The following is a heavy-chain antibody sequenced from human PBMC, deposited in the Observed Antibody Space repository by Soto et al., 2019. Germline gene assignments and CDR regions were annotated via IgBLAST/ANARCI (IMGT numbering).Heavy chain of an antibody. Sequence: SETLSLTCTVSGGSISSYYWSWIRQPPGKGLEWIGYIYYSGSTNYNPSLKSRVTISVDTSKNQFSLKLSSVTAADTAVYYCARHLNIAVAGTGFDYWGQGTLVTVSS. CDR1: GGSISSYY. J-gene: IGHJ4*02. CDR3: ARHLNIAVAGTGFDY. V-gene: IGHV4-59*08. CDR2: IYYSGST. D-gene: IGHD6-19*01.